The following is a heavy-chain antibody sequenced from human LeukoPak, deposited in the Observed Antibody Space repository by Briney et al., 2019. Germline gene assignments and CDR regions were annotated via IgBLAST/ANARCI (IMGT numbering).Heavy chain of an antibody. V-gene: IGHV3-30-3*01. CDR1: GFTFSSYA. CDR3: ARDRALYYYDSSGYYGNYYYYGMDV. Sequence: GGSLRLSCAASGFTFSSYAMHWVRQAPGKGLERVAVISYDGSNKYYADSVKGRFTISRDNSKNTLYLQMNSLRAEDTAVYYCARDRALYYYDSSGYYGNYYYYGMDVWGQGTTVTVSS. CDR2: ISYDGSNK. J-gene: IGHJ6*02. D-gene: IGHD3-22*01.